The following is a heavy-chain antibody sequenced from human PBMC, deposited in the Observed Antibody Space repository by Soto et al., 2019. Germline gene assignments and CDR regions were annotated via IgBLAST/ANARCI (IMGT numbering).Heavy chain of an antibody. V-gene: IGHV3-23*01. CDR2: ISYSGHTT. Sequence: GGSLRLSCAASGFTFTSYAMNWVRQAPGQGLEWVSTISYSGHTTYYADSVKGRFTISRDNSNNTLYLQMDSLRGEDTAVYYCAKGAPLLAAGTWWFDPWGQGTLVTVPQ. J-gene: IGHJ5*02. CDR3: AKGAPLLAAGTWWFDP. CDR1: GFTFTSYA. D-gene: IGHD6-13*01.